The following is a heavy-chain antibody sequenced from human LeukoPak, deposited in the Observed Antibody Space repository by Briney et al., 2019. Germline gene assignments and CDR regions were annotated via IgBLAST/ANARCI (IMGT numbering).Heavy chain of an antibody. D-gene: IGHD3-10*01. Sequence: GGSLRLSCAASGFTFDDYAMHWVRQAPGKGLEWVSGISWNSGSIGYADSVKGRFTISRDNSKSTLYLQMNSLRTEDTAVYYCAKDRGGSFYYFMDVWGKGTTVTISS. CDR2: ISWNSGSI. V-gene: IGHV3-9*01. J-gene: IGHJ6*03. CDR3: AKDRGGSFYYFMDV. CDR1: GFTFDDYA.